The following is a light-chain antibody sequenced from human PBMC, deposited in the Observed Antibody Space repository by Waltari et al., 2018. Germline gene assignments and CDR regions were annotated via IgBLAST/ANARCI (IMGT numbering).Light chain of an antibody. CDR1: SSDVGGYNY. J-gene: IGLJ1*01. Sequence: QSALTQPASVSGSPGQSITLSCTGTSSDVGGYNYVSWYQHHPGKAPKLMIFDVSSRPSVVSNRFSGSKSGNTASLTISGLQAEDEADYYCSSYTSSTTYVFGAGTKVTVL. CDR3: SSYTSSTTYV. V-gene: IGLV2-14*03. CDR2: DVS.